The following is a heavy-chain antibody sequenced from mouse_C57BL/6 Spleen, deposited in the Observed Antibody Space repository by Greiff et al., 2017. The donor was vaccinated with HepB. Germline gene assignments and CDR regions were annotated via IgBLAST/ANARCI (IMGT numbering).Heavy chain of an antibody. CDR1: GFTFSDYY. Sequence: EVKLVESEGGLVQPGSSMKLSCTASGFTFSDYYMAWVRQVPEKGLEWVANINYDGSSTYYLDSLKSRFIISRDNAKNILYLQMSSLKSEDTATYYCARVMGNYAFAYWGQGTLVTVSA. J-gene: IGHJ3*01. D-gene: IGHD2-1*01. CDR3: ARVMGNYAFAY. CDR2: INYDGSST. V-gene: IGHV5-16*01.